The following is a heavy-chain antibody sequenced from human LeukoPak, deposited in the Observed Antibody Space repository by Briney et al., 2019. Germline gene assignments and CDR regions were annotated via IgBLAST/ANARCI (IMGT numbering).Heavy chain of an antibody. CDR3: GRAEAATTNPRFGY. CDR2: IYYSGST. Sequence: SETLSLTCTVSGGSISNREYYWSWIRLHPGKGLEWIGYIYYSGSTYYYPSLKSRVTISVDTSTNQFSLNLNSVTAADTAVYYCGRAEAATTNPRFGYWGQGALVTVSS. V-gene: IGHV4-31*03. D-gene: IGHD5-24*01. CDR1: GGSISNREYY. J-gene: IGHJ4*02.